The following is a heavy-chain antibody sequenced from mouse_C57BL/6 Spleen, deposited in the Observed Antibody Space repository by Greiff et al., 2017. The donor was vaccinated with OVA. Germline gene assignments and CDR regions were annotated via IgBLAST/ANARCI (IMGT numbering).Heavy chain of an antibody. Sequence: QVQLQQPGAELVKPGASVKLSCKASGYTFTSYWMHWVKQRPGRGLEWIGRIDPNSGGTKYNEKFKSKATLTVDKPSSTAYMQLSSLTSEDSAVYYCARGAFITTVVPDYWGQGTTLTVSS. CDR3: ARGAFITTVVPDY. CDR2: IDPNSGGT. V-gene: IGHV1-72*01. CDR1: GYTFTSYW. J-gene: IGHJ2*01. D-gene: IGHD1-1*01.